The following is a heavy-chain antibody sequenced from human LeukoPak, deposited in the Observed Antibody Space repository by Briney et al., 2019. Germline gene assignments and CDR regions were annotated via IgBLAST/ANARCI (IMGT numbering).Heavy chain of an antibody. Sequence: SETLSLTCAVYGGSFSGYYWSWIRQPPGKGLEWIGEINHGGSTNYNPSLKSRVTISVDTSKNQFSLKLSSVTAADTAVYYCARSVVVVAGAFDIWGQGTMVTVSS. CDR2: INHGGST. CDR3: ARSVVVVAGAFDI. CDR1: GGSFSGYY. D-gene: IGHD2-15*01. J-gene: IGHJ3*02. V-gene: IGHV4-34*01.